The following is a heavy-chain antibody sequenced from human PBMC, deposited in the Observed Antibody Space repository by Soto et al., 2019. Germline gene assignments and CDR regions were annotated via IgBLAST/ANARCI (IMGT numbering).Heavy chain of an antibody. CDR3: AHSGMATLEPIPDAFDI. J-gene: IGHJ3*02. CDR2: IYWYVDK. Sequence: SGPTLVNPTQTLTLTCTFSGFSLSTSGVGVGWISQPPGKSLDCLALIYWYVDKCYSLSLKSRLTITKDTSKNQVVLTMTNLDPVDTATYYCAHSGMATLEPIPDAFDIWGQGTMVTVSS. CDR1: GFSLSTSGVG. D-gene: IGHD5-12*01. V-gene: IGHV2-5*01.